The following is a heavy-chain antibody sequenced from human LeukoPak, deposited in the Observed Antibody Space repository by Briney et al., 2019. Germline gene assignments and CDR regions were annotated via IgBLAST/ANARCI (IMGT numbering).Heavy chain of an antibody. J-gene: IGHJ5*02. D-gene: IGHD2-15*01. Sequence: SVKVSCKASGGTFSSSVISWVRQAPGQGLEWMGGIIPIFGTANYAQKFQGRVTITADESTSTAYMELSSLRSEDTAVYYCARDQVVVAATRGWFDPWGQGTLVTVSS. CDR1: GGTFSSSV. V-gene: IGHV1-69*01. CDR2: IIPIFGTA. CDR3: ARDQVVVAATRGWFDP.